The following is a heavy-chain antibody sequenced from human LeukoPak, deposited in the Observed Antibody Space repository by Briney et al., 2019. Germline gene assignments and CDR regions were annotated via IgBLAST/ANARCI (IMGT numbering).Heavy chain of an antibody. CDR2: INSRSDYI. D-gene: IGHD6-13*01. CDR3: ARDREPIAAALLDY. J-gene: IGHJ4*02. V-gene: IGHV3-21*01. CDR1: GFTFDDYG. Sequence: GGSLRLSCAASGFTFDDYGMSWVRQAPGKGLEWVSSINSRSDYINYADSVKGRFTISRDNAKNLVYLQMNSLRAEDTAVYYCARDREPIAAALLDYWGQGTLVTVSS.